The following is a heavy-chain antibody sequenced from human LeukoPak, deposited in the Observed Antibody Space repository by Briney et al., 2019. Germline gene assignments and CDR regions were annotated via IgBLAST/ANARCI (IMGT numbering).Heavy chain of an antibody. J-gene: IGHJ1*01. CDR1: GFNFNSYW. CDR2: IRRDGSEE. V-gene: IGHV3-7*01. D-gene: IGHD3-22*01. CDR3: ARDQNFYDKTGEGYFQH. Sequence: RGSLRLSCGVSGFNFNSYWMSWVRQAPGKGLELVAKIRRDGSEEYYVGSVKGRFTISRDNAKNSLYLQMNRLRAEDTAVYFCARDQNFYDKTGEGYFQHWGQGTLVTVSS.